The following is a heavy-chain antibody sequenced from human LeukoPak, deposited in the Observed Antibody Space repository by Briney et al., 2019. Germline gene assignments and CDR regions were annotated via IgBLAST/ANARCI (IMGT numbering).Heavy chain of an antibody. V-gene: IGHV4-4*02. J-gene: IGHJ3*02. Sequence: PSETLSLTCAVSGGSISSNNWWSWVRQPPGKGLEWIGEIYHSGNSNYNPSLKSRVTISLDTSRNQFSLRLNSVTAADTAVYYCAKSNGYGLIDIWGQGTMVTVSS. CDR1: GGSISSNNW. D-gene: IGHD3-10*01. CDR2: IYHSGNS. CDR3: AKSNGYGLIDI.